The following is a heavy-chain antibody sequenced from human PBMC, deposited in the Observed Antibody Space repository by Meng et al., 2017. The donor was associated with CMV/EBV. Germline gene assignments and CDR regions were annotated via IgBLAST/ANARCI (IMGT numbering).Heavy chain of an antibody. V-gene: IGHV3-30-3*01. J-gene: IGHJ4*02. CDR3: ARELGRRALDY. CDR1: GFAFTTYA. CDR2: ISYDGSIK. Sequence: GGSLRLSCAVSGFAFTTYAMYWVRQAPGKGLEWVAIISYDGSIKYYADSVKGRFTISRDNSKNTLYLQMNSLRAEDTAMYYCARELGRRALDYWGQGTLVTVSS. D-gene: IGHD2-15*01.